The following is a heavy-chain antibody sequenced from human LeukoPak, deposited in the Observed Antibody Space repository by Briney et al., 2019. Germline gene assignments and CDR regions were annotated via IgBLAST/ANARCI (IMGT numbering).Heavy chain of an antibody. Sequence: PSETLSLTCTVSGGSISSYYWSWVRQAPGKGLEWVSVIYSGGSTYYADSVKGRFTISRDNSKNTLYLQMNSLRAEDTAVYYCAAPNNYYDSSGYNDAFDIWGQGTMVTVSS. V-gene: IGHV3-66*01. J-gene: IGHJ3*02. CDR2: IYSGGST. CDR3: AAPNNYYDSSGYNDAFDI. D-gene: IGHD3-22*01. CDR1: GGSISSYY.